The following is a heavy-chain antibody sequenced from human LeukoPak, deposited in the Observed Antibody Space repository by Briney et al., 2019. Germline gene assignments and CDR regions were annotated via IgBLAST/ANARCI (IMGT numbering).Heavy chain of an antibody. Sequence: SETLSLTCAVYGGSFSGYYWSWIRQPPGKGLEWIGEINHSGSTNYNPSLKSRVTISVDTSKNQFSLKLSSVTAADTAVYYCARGLLRPRVKYYFDYWGQGTLVTVSS. CDR2: INHSGST. D-gene: IGHD2-21*01. J-gene: IGHJ4*02. CDR1: GGSFSGYY. V-gene: IGHV4-34*01. CDR3: ARGLLRPRVKYYFDY.